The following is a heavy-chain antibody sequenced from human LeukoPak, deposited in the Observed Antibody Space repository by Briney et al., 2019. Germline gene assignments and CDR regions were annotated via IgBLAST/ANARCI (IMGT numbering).Heavy chain of an antibody. CDR3: ARSLGETTFDY. CDR2: IYYDGSKK. V-gene: IGHV3-33*01. J-gene: IGHJ4*02. Sequence: GGSLRLSCVASGFTFRNYGMHWIRQAPGKGLEWVSVIYYDGSKKYYADFVKGRFAISRDNSKNVVYLQMDSLRAEDTAFYYCARSLGETTFDYWGQGTLVTVSS. D-gene: IGHD3-16*01. CDR1: GFTFRNYG.